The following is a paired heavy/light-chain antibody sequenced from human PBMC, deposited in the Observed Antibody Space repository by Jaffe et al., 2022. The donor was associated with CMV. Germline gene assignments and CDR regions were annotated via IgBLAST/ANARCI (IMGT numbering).Light chain of an antibody. CDR3: QQSYSTPSWT. Sequence: DIQMTQSPSSLSASVGDRVTITCRASQSISSYLNWYQQKPGKAPKLLIYAASSLQSGVPSRFSGSGSGTDFTLTISSLQPEDFATYYCQQSYSTPSWTFGQGTKVEIK. CDR1: QSISSY. V-gene: IGKV1-39*01. J-gene: IGKJ1*01. CDR2: AAS.
Heavy chain of an antibody. CDR2: IWYDGSNK. CDR1: GFTFSSYG. D-gene: IGHD3-10*01. J-gene: IGHJ6*03. Sequence: QVQLVESGGGVVQPGRSLRLSCAASGFTFSSYGMHWVRQAPGKGLEWVAVIWYDGSNKYYADSVKGRFTISRDNSKNTLYLQMNSLRAEDTAVYYCARDDLYGSGSYFYYYYYMDVWGKGTTVTVSS. CDR3: ARDDLYGSGSYFYYYYYMDV. V-gene: IGHV3-33*08.